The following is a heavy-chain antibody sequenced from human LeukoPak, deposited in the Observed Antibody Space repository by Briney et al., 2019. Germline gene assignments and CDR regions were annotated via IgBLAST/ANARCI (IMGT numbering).Heavy chain of an antibody. D-gene: IGHD6-19*01. J-gene: IGHJ4*02. CDR2: ISGSGGST. CDR1: GCTFSSYA. Sequence: QAGGSLRLSCAASGCTFSSYAMSWVRQAPGKGLEWVSAISGSGGSTYYADSVKGRFIISRDNSKNTLYLQMNSLRAEDTAVYYCAKAPGIAVASLDYWGQGTLVTVSS. CDR3: AKAPGIAVASLDY. V-gene: IGHV3-23*01.